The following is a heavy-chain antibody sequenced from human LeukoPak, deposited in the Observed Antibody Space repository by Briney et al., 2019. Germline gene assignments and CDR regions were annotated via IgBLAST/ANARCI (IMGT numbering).Heavy chain of an antibody. CDR1: GFTFSSYW. V-gene: IGHV3-7*01. D-gene: IGHD6-19*01. J-gene: IGHJ4*02. CDR2: IKQDGSKK. Sequence: GGSLRLSCAASGFTFSSYWMSWVRQSPGKGLEGVGNIKQDGSKKCYVDSVKGRFTMSRDNAKNVLYLQMNRMRAEDTAVYYCAREGIAVAGFDYWGQGTLVTVSS. CDR3: AREGIAVAGFDY.